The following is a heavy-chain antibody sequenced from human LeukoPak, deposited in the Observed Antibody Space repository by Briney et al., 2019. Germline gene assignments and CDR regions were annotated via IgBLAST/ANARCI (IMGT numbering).Heavy chain of an antibody. Sequence: ASVKVSCKASGYTFSNFGISWVRQAPGQGLEWMGWISGNNDNPNYGQHFQGRFTVTSDSSTSTAYMELRNLRSDDTAVYYCARDGTSTDDYWGQGTLVTVSS. CDR2: ISGNNDNP. D-gene: IGHD2-2*01. CDR1: GYTFSNFG. CDR3: ARDGTSTDDY. V-gene: IGHV1-18*01. J-gene: IGHJ4*02.